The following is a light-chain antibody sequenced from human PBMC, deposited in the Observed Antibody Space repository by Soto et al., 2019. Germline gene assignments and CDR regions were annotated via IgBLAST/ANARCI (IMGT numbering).Light chain of an antibody. CDR2: SNN. V-gene: IGLV1-44*01. Sequence: QAVVTQPPSASGTPGQRVTISCYGSSSNIGSNTVNWYQQLPGTAPKLLIYSNNQRPSGVPDRFSGSKSGTSASLAISGLQSEDEADYYCAAWVDSLNGPLFGGGTKLTVL. CDR3: AAWVDSLNGPL. CDR1: SSNIGSNT. J-gene: IGLJ2*01.